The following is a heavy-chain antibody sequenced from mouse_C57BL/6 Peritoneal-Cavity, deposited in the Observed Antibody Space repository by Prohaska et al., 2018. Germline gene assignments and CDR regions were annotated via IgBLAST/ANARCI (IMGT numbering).Heavy chain of an antibody. J-gene: IGHJ4*01. CDR1: GYTFTSYC. V-gene: IGHV1-61*01. CDR2: IYPSDSET. Sequence: QVQLQQPGAELVRPGSSVKLSCKASGYTFTSYCMDWVSQRPGQCIEWIGNIYPSDSETNYNQKFKDKATLTVDKASSTAYMQLSSLTSEDSAVYYCACNYDAMDYWGQGTSVTVSS. CDR3: ACNYDAMDY. D-gene: IGHD2-1*01.